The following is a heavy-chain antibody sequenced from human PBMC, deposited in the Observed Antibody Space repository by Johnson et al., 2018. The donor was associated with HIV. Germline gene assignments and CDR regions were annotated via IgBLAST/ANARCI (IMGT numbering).Heavy chain of an antibody. D-gene: IGHD2-8*01. J-gene: IGHJ3*02. V-gene: IGHV3-30*14. CDR1: GFTFSSYA. CDR2: ISYDGSNK. Sequence: QVLLVESGGGVVQPGRSLRLSCAASGFTFSSYAMHWVRQAQGKGLEWVAVISYDGSNKYYADSVKGRFTISRDNAKNSLYLQMNSLRAEDTAVYYCARDSNRYAFDIWGQGTMVTVSS. CDR3: ARDSNRYAFDI.